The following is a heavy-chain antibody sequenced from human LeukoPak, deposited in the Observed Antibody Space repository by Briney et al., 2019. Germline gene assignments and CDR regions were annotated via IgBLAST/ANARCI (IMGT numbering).Heavy chain of an antibody. CDR2: INHSGST. Sequence: PSETLSLTCAVCGGSFSGYYWSWIRQPPGKGLEWIGEINHSGSTNYNPSLKSRVTISVDTSKNQFSLKLSSVTAADTAVYYCARGGIRQYQLLAHYWGQGTLVTVSS. D-gene: IGHD2-2*01. CDR3: ARGGIRQYQLLAHY. V-gene: IGHV4-34*01. CDR1: GGSFSGYY. J-gene: IGHJ4*02.